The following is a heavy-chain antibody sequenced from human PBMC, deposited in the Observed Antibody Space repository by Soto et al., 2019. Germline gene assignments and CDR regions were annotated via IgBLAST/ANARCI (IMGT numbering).Heavy chain of an antibody. Sequence: QVQLQQWGAGLLKPSETLSLTCAVYGGFVSSGSYYWSWIRQPPGKGLERLGEMSHSGGTNFNQSLKSRVTISVDTSKTQFSLKMSSVTAADTALYYCARVERGTATTVVDAFDIWGPGTMVTVSS. D-gene: IGHD1-26*01. J-gene: IGHJ3*02. V-gene: IGHV4-34*01. CDR1: GGFVSSGSYY. CDR3: ARVERGTATTVVDAFDI. CDR2: MSHSGGT.